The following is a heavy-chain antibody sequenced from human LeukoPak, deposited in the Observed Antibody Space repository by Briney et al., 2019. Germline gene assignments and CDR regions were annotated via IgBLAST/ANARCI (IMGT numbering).Heavy chain of an antibody. J-gene: IGHJ4*02. CDR1: GFTFSSYS. D-gene: IGHD1-7*01. CDR3: ATSRGTTGTTIFDY. V-gene: IGHV3-21*01. Sequence: PGGSLRLSCAASGFTFSSYSMNWVRQAPGKGLEWVSSISSSSSSYIYYADSVKGRFTISRDNAKNSLYLQMNSLRAEDTAVYYCATSRGTTGTTIFDYWGQGTLVTVSS. CDR2: ISSSSSSYI.